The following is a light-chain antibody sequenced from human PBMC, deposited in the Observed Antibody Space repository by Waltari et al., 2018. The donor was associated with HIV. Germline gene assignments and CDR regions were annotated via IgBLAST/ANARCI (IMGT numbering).Light chain of an antibody. CDR3: QQANSFPLT. CDR1: QGISSY. J-gene: IGKJ4*01. Sequence: DIQMTQSPSSVSASVGDRVTITCRASQGISSYLSWYQQKPGKAPKLLIYAASSLQSVVPSRFSGSGSGTDFTLTISYLQPEDFATYYCQQANSFPLTFGGGTKVEIK. V-gene: IGKV1D-12*01. CDR2: AAS.